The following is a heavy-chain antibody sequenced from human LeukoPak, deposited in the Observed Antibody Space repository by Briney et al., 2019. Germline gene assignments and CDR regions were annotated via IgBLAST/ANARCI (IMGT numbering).Heavy chain of an antibody. D-gene: IGHD2-15*01. V-gene: IGHV4-38-2*02. Sequence: PSETLSLTCTVSGYSFRSDYYWGWIRQPPGKGLEWIGSIYHSGSTYYNPSLKSRVTISVDTPKNQFSLKLSSVTAADTAVYYCAKNVVVAEYYFDYWGQGTLVTVSS. CDR3: AKNVVVAEYYFDY. J-gene: IGHJ4*02. CDR2: IYHSGST. CDR1: GYSFRSDYY.